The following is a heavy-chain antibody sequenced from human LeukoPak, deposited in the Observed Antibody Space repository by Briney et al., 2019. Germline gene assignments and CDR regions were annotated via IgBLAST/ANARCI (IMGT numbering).Heavy chain of an antibody. J-gene: IGHJ5*02. D-gene: IGHD6-19*01. V-gene: IGHV3-13*01. CDR2: TGTAGDT. CDR3: ARGKTSGWNWFDP. Sequence: GGSLRLSCAASGSTFSSYDMHWVRQATGKGLEWVSATGTAGDTYYAGSVKGRFAISRENAKNSLFLQMNSLRAGDTAVYYCARGKTSGWNWFDPWGQGTLVSVSS. CDR1: GSTFSSYD.